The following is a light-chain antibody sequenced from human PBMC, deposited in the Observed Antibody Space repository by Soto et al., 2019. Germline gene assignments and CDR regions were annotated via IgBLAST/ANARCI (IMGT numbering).Light chain of an antibody. J-gene: IGKJ2*01. V-gene: IGKV4-1*01. CDR2: WAS. CDR1: QSVLYSSNNKNY. Sequence: DIVMTQSPDSLAVSLGERATINCKSSQSVLYSSNNKNYLAWYQQRPGQPPKLLIYWASTRESGVPDRFSGXXSXTDFTLTIXSXXXXXXXXYYCQQYESTPPTFGQGTKLEIK. CDR3: QQYESTPPT.